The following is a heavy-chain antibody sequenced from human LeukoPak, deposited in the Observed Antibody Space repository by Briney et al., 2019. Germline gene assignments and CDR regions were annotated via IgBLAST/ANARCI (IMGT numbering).Heavy chain of an antibody. CDR3: ARGGGIAARGRGRRYFDY. V-gene: IGHV4-34*01. CDR2: INHSGST. J-gene: IGHJ4*02. D-gene: IGHD6-6*01. CDR1: GGSFSGYY. Sequence: PSETLPLTCAVYGGSFSGYYWSWIRQPPGKGLEWIGEINHSGSTNYNPSLKSRVTISVDTSKNQFSLKLSSVTAADTAVYYCARGGGIAARGRGRRYFDYWGQGTLVTVSS.